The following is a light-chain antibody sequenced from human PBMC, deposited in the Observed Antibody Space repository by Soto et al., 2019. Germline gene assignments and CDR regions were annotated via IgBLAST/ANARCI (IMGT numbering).Light chain of an antibody. Sequence: IQMTQFPSSLSASVGDRVTITCRASQTVSSYLNWYQQKPGRAPNLLIYAVSNLQSGVPSRFSGSGSGTEFTLTISDLQPEDFATYYCQQSYSTLFTFGPGTKVEI. CDR3: QQSYSTLFT. J-gene: IGKJ3*01. CDR1: QTVSSY. CDR2: AVS. V-gene: IGKV1-39*01.